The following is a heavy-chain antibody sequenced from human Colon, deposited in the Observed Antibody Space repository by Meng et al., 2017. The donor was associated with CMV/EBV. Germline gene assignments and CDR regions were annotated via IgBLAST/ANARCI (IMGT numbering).Heavy chain of an antibody. D-gene: IGHD3-9*01. Sequence: GGSLRLSCTVSGFTLTTFAMHWVRQAPGKGLEWVADVSYDGSNQHYADSVKGRFTISRDTAKNTLYLQMNSLRGADTAAYYCARDSVLTGRLDYWGQGTLVTVSS. CDR1: GFTLTTFA. CDR3: ARDSVLTGRLDY. CDR2: VSYDGSNQ. J-gene: IGHJ4*02. V-gene: IGHV3-30*04.